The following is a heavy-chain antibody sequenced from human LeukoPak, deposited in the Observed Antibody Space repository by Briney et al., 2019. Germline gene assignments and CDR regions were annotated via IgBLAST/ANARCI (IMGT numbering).Heavy chain of an antibody. CDR2: INSDGSST. J-gene: IGHJ6*03. CDR3: VSGYDNYYYSYYMDV. CDR1: GFTFSSYW. D-gene: IGHD5-12*01. Sequence: GGSLRLSCAASGFTFSSYWMHWVRQAPGKGLVWVSRINSDGSSTSYADSVKGRFTISRDNAKNTLYLQMNSLRAEDTAVYYCVSGYDNYYYSYYMDVWGKGTTVTVSS. V-gene: IGHV3-74*01.